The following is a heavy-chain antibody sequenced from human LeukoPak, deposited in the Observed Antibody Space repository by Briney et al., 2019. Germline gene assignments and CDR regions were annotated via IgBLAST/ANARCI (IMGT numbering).Heavy chain of an antibody. Sequence: SETLSLTCTVPGGSISSGSYYWSWIRQPAGKGLEWIGRIYTSGSTNYNPSLKSRVTISVDTSKNQFSLKLSSVTAADTAVYYCARVVRGVVYWGQGTLVTVSS. CDR1: GGSISSGSYY. CDR3: ARVVRGVVY. V-gene: IGHV4-61*02. CDR2: IYTSGST. J-gene: IGHJ4*02. D-gene: IGHD3-10*01.